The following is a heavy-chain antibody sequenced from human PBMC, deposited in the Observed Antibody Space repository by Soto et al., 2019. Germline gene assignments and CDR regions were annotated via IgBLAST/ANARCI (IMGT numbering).Heavy chain of an antibody. V-gene: IGHV3-7*01. CDR1: GFPFSNYW. J-gene: IGHJ4*02. D-gene: IGHD6-19*01. Sequence: GALRLSYAASGFPFSNYWMSWVRQAPGKGLEWVANIKQDGSENYYVDSVNGRFTTSRDNTKNSFYLQMNSLRAEDTAVYYCARDHINGWKFDYWGRGTLVTVSS. CDR2: IKQDGSEN. CDR3: ARDHINGWKFDY.